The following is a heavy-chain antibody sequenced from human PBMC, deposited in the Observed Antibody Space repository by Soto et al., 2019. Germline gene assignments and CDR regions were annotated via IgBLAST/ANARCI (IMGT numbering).Heavy chain of an antibody. CDR3: TSSGYSYAYFRN. CDR2: IKSKTDGGTT. J-gene: IGHJ4*02. Sequence: EVQVVESGGGLVKPGGSLRLSCAASGFTFSNAWMSWVRLAPGKGLEWVGRIKSKTDGGTTDYVAPVKGRFTISRDDSKDTLYLQMNSLKTEDTAVYYCTSSGYSYAYFRNWGQGILVTVSS. D-gene: IGHD5-18*01. CDR1: GFTFSNAW. V-gene: IGHV3-15*01.